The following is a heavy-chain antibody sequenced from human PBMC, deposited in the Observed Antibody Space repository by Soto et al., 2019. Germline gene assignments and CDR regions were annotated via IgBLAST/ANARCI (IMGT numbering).Heavy chain of an antibody. Sequence: SETLSLTCAVSGGSISSGGYSWSWIRQPPGKGLEWIGYIYHSGSTYYNPSLKSRVTISVDRSKNQFSLKLSSVTAADTAVYYCARCYGDYWFDPWGQGTLVTVSS. CDR1: GGSISSGGYS. CDR2: IYHSGST. J-gene: IGHJ5*02. CDR3: ARCYGDYWFDP. V-gene: IGHV4-30-2*01. D-gene: IGHD4-17*01.